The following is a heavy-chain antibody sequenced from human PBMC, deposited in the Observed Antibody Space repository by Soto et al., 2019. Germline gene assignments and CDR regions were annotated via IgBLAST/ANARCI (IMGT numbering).Heavy chain of an antibody. Sequence: QVQLQESGPGLVKPSETLSLTCTVSGGSISSYYWSWIRQPPGKGLEWIGYIYYSGSNNYNPSLKSRFTISVDTSKNQFSLKLISVTAADTAVYYCARVWGGAFDIWGQGTMVTVSS. D-gene: IGHD3-10*01. CDR3: ARVWGGAFDI. CDR1: GGSISSYY. CDR2: IYYSGSN. V-gene: IGHV4-59*01. J-gene: IGHJ3*02.